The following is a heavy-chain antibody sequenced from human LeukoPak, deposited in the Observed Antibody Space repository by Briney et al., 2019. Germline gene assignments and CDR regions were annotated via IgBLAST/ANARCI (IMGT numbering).Heavy chain of an antibody. Sequence: HPGGSLRLSCKMYGSEITFSSYGMHWVRQAPGKGLEWVARIWYDGSNKYYADSVKGRFTISRDNSWNTLYLQMNSLRAGDTAVYYCARPQNGYYYGSGSYCPFDYWGQGTLVTVSS. CDR3: ARPQNGYYYGSGSYCPFDY. V-gene: IGHV3-33*01. J-gene: IGHJ4*02. D-gene: IGHD3-10*01. CDR1: EITFSSYG. CDR2: IWYDGSNK.